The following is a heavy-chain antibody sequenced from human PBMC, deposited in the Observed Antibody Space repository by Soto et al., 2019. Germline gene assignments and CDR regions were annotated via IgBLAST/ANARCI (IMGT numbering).Heavy chain of an antibody. D-gene: IGHD4-17*01. Sequence: SETLSLTCTVSGGSISSYYWSWIRQPPGKGLEWIGYIYYGGSTNYNPSLKSRVTISVDTSKNQFSLKLSSVTAADTAVYYCARGPDYGDPIDYWGQGTLVTVSS. CDR3: ARGPDYGDPIDY. J-gene: IGHJ4*02. V-gene: IGHV4-59*01. CDR2: IYYGGST. CDR1: GGSISSYY.